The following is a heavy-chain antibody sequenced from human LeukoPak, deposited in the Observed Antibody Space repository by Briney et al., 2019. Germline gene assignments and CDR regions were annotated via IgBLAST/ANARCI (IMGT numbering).Heavy chain of an antibody. V-gene: IGHV3-7*03. D-gene: IGHD5-12*01. CDR2: IKQEGSET. CDR1: GFTFTTYW. CDR3: AKDLSVVATHGAFDY. Sequence: GGFLRLSCAASGFTFTTYWMTWVRQAPGKGLEWVASIKQEGSETSYVGSVKGRFTISRDNAKNSLYLEMNSLRAEDTALYYCAKDLSVVATHGAFDYWGQGTLVTVSS. J-gene: IGHJ4*02.